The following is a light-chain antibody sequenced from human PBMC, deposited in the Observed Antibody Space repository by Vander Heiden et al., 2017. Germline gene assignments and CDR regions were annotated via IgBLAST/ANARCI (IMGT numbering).Light chain of an antibody. J-gene: IGLJ1*01. CDR1: SSNIGANYY. CDR3: QSCDSSLSGYV. Sequence: QSLLTQQPPVPAGPWHRVTIPCTAGSSNIGANYYVHWYQQLPGTAPKLLIYGNTNRPSGVPARFSGSKSGTSASLAITGLQADDEADYYCQSCDSSLSGYVFGAGTKVTVL. V-gene: IGLV1-40*01. CDR2: GNT.